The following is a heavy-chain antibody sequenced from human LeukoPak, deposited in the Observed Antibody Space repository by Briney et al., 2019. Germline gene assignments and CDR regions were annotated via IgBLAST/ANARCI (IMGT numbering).Heavy chain of an antibody. CDR1: GGSISSYY. J-gene: IGHJ5*02. Sequence: NPSETLSLACTVSGGSISSYYWSWIRQPAGKGLEWIGRIYTSGSPNYNPSLKSRVTMSVDTSKNQFSLKLSSVTAADTAVYYCARESVVLMVYAMGWSGWFDPWGQGTLVTASS. V-gene: IGHV4-4*07. CDR3: ARESVVLMVYAMGWSGWFDP. D-gene: IGHD2-8*01. CDR2: IYTSGSP.